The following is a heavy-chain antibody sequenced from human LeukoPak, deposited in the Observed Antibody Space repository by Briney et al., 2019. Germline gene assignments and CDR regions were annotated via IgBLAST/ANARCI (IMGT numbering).Heavy chain of an antibody. CDR1: GFTFSSYA. D-gene: IGHD2-15*01. CDR3: ARELLPGSLGVFEY. V-gene: IGHV3-30-3*01. Sequence: GGSLRLSCAASGFTFSSYAMHWVRQAPGKGLEWVAVFSYDGSNKYYADSVKGRFTISRDNSKNTLYLQMNSLRGGDTAVYYCARELLPGSLGVFEYWGQGTLVTVSS. CDR2: FSYDGSNK. J-gene: IGHJ4*02.